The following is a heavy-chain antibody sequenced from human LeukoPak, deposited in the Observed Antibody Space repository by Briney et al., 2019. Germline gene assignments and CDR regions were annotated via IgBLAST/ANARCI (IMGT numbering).Heavy chain of an antibody. J-gene: IGHJ4*02. Sequence: GRSLRLSCIASGFTFSDDGMRWVRQAPGKGLEWVALIWKDGSQTFYGDSVKGRFIISRDNSRNTLDLQMNSLSAEDTAVYYCVREGIGGTSYRGNFDYWGQGTLVTVSS. CDR1: GFTFSDDG. D-gene: IGHD2-15*01. CDR2: IWKDGSQT. CDR3: VREGIGGTSYRGNFDY. V-gene: IGHV3-33*01.